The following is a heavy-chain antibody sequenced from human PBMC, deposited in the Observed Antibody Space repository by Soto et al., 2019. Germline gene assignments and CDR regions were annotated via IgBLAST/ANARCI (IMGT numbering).Heavy chain of an antibody. CDR2: IYYSGST. CDR1: GGSISSSSYY. J-gene: IGHJ4*02. Sequence: SETRSLTCTVSGGSISSSSYYWGWIRQPPGKGLEWIGSIYYSGSTYYNPSLKSRVTISVDTSKNQFSLKLSSVTAADTAVYYCARHLSSGWYWGLDYWGQGT. CDR3: ARHLSSGWYWGLDY. D-gene: IGHD6-19*01. V-gene: IGHV4-39*01.